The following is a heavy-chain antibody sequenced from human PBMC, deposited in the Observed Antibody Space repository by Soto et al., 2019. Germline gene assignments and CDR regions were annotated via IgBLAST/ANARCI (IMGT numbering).Heavy chain of an antibody. J-gene: IGHJ5*02. CDR2: IYYSGST. V-gene: IGHV4-30-4*01. Sequence: SETLSLTCTVSGGSISSADYYWSWIRQPPGKGLEWIGYIYYSGSTYYNPSLKSRVTISLDTSKNQFSLKLNSATAADTAVYYCAGAATAILYNWFDPWGQGTLVTVSS. CDR1: GGSISSADYY. D-gene: IGHD2-2*02. CDR3: AGAATAILYNWFDP.